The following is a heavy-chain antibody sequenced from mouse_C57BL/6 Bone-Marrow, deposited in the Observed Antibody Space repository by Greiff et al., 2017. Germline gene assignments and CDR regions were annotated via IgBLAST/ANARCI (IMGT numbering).Heavy chain of an antibody. CDR3: ASEGYHYAMDY. V-gene: IGHV2-6*01. CDR1: GFSLTSYG. J-gene: IGHJ4*01. CDR2: IWGVGST. Sequence: VKLMESGPGLVAPSQSLSITCTVSGFSLTSYGVAWVRPSPGKGLEWLGVIWGVGSTNYNSALKSRLSISKDNSKSQVFLKMNSLQTDDTAMYYCASEGYHYAMDYWGQGTSVTVSS. D-gene: IGHD2-2*01.